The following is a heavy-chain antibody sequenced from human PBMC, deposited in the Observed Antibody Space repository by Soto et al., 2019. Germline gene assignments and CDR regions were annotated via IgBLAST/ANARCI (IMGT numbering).Heavy chain of an antibody. D-gene: IGHD2-21*01. CDR1: GCRYWSYW. CDR3: AIRDYRTSSGMDA. J-gene: IGHJ6*02. Sequence: GESLKICCRDSGCRYWSYWIACIRQMNGKGLELMGIMYPGDSETRYSPSFQGQVIVSADRSTDTAYLQWSSLKASDTAMYYCAIRDYRTSSGMDARCQRNTLTVSS. V-gene: IGHV5-51*01. CDR2: MYPGDSET.